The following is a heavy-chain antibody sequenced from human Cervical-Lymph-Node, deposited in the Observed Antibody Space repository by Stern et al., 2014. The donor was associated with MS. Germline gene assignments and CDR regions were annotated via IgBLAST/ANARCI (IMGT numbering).Heavy chain of an antibody. CDR2: ISSDGSDK. CDR1: GFTFSLYG. CDR3: AKDFRQHMLVGYFQH. Sequence: QVQLVESGGRVVQPGGSLTLSCVASGFTFSLYGIDWVRQAPGKGLEWVATISSDGSDKYYADSLSGRFTVSRDKSKNTVHLQMNSLRPEDTAVYYCAKDFRQHMLVGYFQHWGQGTLVTVSS. J-gene: IGHJ1*01. D-gene: IGHD1-26*01. V-gene: IGHV3-30*18.